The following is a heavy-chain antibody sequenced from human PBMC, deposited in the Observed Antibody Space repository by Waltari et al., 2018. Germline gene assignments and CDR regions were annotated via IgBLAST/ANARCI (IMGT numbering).Heavy chain of an antibody. Sequence: EVQLLASGGGLVKAGGSLRLSCAAFGFTFSTYSMNWVRQAPGKGLEWVSSISSSSLYMSYADSVKGRVTISRDNAKNSLYLQMNSLRVEDTAVYYCARSSTTVTTFGWGQGTLVTVSS. D-gene: IGHD4-17*01. CDR1: GFTFSTYS. CDR2: ISSSSLYM. J-gene: IGHJ4*02. V-gene: IGHV3-21*01. CDR3: ARSSTTVTTFG.